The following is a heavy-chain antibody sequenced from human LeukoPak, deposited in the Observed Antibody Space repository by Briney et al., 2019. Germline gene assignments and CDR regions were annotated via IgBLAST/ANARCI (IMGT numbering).Heavy chain of an antibody. J-gene: IGHJ5*02. CDR3: AKNWNYVGWFDP. D-gene: IGHD1-7*01. CDR2: IYYSGST. CDR1: GGSISSSSYY. Sequence: SETLSLTCTVSGGSISSSSYYWGWIRQPPGKGLEWIGSIYYSGSTYYNPSLKSRVTISVDKSKNQFSLKLSSVTAADTAVYYCAKNWNYVGWFDPWGQGTLVTVSS. V-gene: IGHV4-39*07.